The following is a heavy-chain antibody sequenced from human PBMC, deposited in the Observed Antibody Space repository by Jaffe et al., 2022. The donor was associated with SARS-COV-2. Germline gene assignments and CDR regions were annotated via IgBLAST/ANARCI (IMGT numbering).Heavy chain of an antibody. CDR1: GFIFSSYG. D-gene: IGHD3-16*01. CDR3: VRGEGEFPLWDS. J-gene: IGHJ4*02. Sequence: QVELVESGGGVVQPGRSLRLSCAASGFIFSSYGMHWVRQSPDKGLEWVAVIWHNGSKRFYADPVKGRFTISRDNSKDTLYLQMDSLRAEDTAVYYCVRGEGEFPLWDSWGQGTLVTVSS. CDR2: IWHNGSKR. V-gene: IGHV3-33*01.